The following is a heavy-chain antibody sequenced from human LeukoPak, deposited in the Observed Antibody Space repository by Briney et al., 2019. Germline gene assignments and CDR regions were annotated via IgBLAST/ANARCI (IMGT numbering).Heavy chain of an antibody. J-gene: IGHJ6*02. D-gene: IGHD3-16*01. CDR3: AGGGGLDV. V-gene: IGHV3-7*03. Sequence: GGSLRLSCAASGFTFTNAWMNWARQAPGKGLEWVASINHNGNVNYYVDSVKGRFTISRDNAKNSLYLQMSNLRAEDTAVYFCAGGGGLDVWGQGATVTVSS. CDR2: INHNGNVN. CDR1: GFTFTNAW.